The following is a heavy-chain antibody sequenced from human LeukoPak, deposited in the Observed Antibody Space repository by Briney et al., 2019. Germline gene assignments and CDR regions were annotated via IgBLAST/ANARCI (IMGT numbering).Heavy chain of an antibody. CDR3: ARLGATHFVDY. V-gene: IGHV4-59*08. CDR2: VYYSGST. J-gene: IGHJ4*02. D-gene: IGHD1-26*01. CDR1: GGSFSGYY. Sequence: SETLSLTCAVYGGSFSGYYWSWIRQPPGKGLEWIGYVYYSGSTNYNPSLKSRVTISVDTSKNQFSLKLSSVTAADTAVYYCARLGATHFVDYWGQGTLVTVSS.